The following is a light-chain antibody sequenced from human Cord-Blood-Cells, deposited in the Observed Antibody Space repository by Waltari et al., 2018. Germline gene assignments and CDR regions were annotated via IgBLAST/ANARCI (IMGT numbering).Light chain of an antibody. Sequence: DMQMTQSPSTLSASVGDRVTITCRASQSISSWLAWYQQKPGKAPKLLIYDASSLESGVPSMFSGSGSGTEFTLTSSSLQPDDFATYYCQQYNSYWTFGQGTKVEIK. CDR3: QQYNSYWT. CDR1: QSISSW. V-gene: IGKV1-5*01. CDR2: DAS. J-gene: IGKJ1*01.